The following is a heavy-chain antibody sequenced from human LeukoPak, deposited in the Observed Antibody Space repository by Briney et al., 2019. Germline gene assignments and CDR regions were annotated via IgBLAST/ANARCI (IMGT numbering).Heavy chain of an antibody. CDR3: AREWGIVVVPAPTDV. V-gene: IGHV3-74*01. Sequence: PGVSLRLSCAASGFTFSRYWMHWLRQPPGKGLVWVSRINPDGSSTNYADSVKGLFTISRDNAKNTLYLQMNSLRAEDTAVYYCAREWGIVVVPAPTDVWGKGTTVTVSS. J-gene: IGHJ6*04. CDR1: GFTFSRYW. CDR2: INPDGSST. D-gene: IGHD2-2*01.